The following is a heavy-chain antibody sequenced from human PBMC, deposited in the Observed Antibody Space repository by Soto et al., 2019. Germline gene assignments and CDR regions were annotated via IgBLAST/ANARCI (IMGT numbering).Heavy chain of an antibody. D-gene: IGHD6-19*01. V-gene: IGHV3-30*18. CDR2: VSHDGRNT. J-gene: IGHJ4*02. CDR3: AKGGRQWLVTSDFNY. Sequence: PGKVLEWVAVVSHDGRNTHYADSVKGRFTSSRDSSKNTVSLEMTSLRAEDPAVYYCAKGGRQWLVTSDFNYWGQGALVTVSS.